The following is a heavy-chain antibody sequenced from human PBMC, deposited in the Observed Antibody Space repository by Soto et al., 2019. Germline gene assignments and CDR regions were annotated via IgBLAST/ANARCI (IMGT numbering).Heavy chain of an antibody. J-gene: IGHJ6*02. Sequence: QVQLVQSGAEVKKPGSSVKFSCRASGGTFSSYAISWVRQAPGQGLEWSGGIIAIFVTANYAQKFQGRVTITADESTSTAYMELSSLRSEETAVDYCARWDYYYRMDVWGQGTTVTVSS. CDR1: GGTFSSYA. CDR3: ARWDYYYRMDV. CDR2: IIAIFVTA. V-gene: IGHV1-69*01.